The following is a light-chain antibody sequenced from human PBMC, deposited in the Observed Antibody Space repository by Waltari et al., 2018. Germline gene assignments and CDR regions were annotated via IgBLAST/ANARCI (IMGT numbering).Light chain of an antibody. CDR3: SSYTSSTIPV. CDR1: SSDVGGYKY. Sequence: QSALTQHASVSGSPGQSITISCTGTSSDVGGYKYVFWYQQHPDKAPKLMLYDVNNRPSGVSNRFSGSKSGNTASLTISSLQAEDEADYYCSSYTSSTIPVFGTGTKVTVL. J-gene: IGLJ1*01. CDR2: DVN. V-gene: IGLV2-14*03.